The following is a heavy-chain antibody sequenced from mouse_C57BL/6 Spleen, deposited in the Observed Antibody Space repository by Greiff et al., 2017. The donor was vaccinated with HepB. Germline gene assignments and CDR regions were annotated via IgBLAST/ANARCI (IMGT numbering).Heavy chain of an antibody. Sequence: QVQLQQSGAELVRPGASVTLSCKASGYTFTDYEMHWVKQTPVHGLEWIGAIDPETGGTAYNQKFKGKAILTADKCSSTAYMELRSLTSEDSAVYYCTRDGYYGSSYLYYYAMDYWGQGTSVTVSS. CDR2: IDPETGGT. CDR3: TRDGYYGSSYLYYYAMDY. J-gene: IGHJ4*01. D-gene: IGHD1-1*01. V-gene: IGHV1-15*01. CDR1: GYTFTDYE.